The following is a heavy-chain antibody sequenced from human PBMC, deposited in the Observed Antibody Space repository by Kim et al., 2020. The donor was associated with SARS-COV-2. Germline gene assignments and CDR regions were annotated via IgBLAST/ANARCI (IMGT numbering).Heavy chain of an antibody. V-gene: IGHV1-8*01. CDR1: GYTFTSYD. Sequence: ASVKVSCKASGYTFTSYDINWVRQATGQGLEWMGWMNPNSGNTGYAQKFQGRVTMTRNTSISTAYMELSSLRSEDTAVYYCARGRIAARSWDWYFDLWGRGTLVTVSS. CDR2: MNPNSGNT. J-gene: IGHJ2*01. D-gene: IGHD6-6*01. CDR3: ARGRIAARSWDWYFDL.